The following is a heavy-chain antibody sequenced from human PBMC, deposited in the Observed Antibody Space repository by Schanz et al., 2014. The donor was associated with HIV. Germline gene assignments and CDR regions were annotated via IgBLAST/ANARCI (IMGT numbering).Heavy chain of an antibody. D-gene: IGHD3-16*01. CDR3: AKDRNWYDDRYRGKGNYYYYYGMDV. J-gene: IGHJ6*02. V-gene: IGHV3-30*18. CDR2: ISYDGRNK. Sequence: VQLVESGGGVVQPGRSLRLSCAGSGFSFDTFGIHWVRQAPGKGLEWLAVISYDGRNKKFANSVKGRFTISRDNSKNTVYLQAKSLRPEDTAVYFCAKDRNWYDDRYRGKGNYYYYYGMDVWGQGTTVTVSS. CDR1: GFSFDTFG.